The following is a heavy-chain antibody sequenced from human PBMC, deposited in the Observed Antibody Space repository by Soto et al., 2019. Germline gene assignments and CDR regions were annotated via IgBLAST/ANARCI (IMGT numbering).Heavy chain of an antibody. CDR2: INPNSGGT. CDR3: ARDLKPLIDYDFWSGYSHLEKYYYYGMDV. V-gene: IGHV1-2*02. Sequence: ASVKXSCKASGCTFTGYDMHWVRQAPGQGLEWMGWINPNSGGTNYAQKFQGRVTMTRDTSISTAYMELSRLRSDDTAVYYCARDLKPLIDYDFWSGYSHLEKYYYYGMDVWGQGTTVTVSS. J-gene: IGHJ6*02. D-gene: IGHD3-3*01. CDR1: GCTFTGYD.